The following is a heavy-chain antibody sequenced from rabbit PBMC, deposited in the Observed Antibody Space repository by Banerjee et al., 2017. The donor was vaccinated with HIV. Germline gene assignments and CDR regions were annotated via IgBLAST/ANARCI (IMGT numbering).Heavy chain of an antibody. D-gene: IGHD1-1*01. CDR1: GFSFSSYYY. CDR3: ARDNADGGDVYYL. CDR2: IYTGDGST. V-gene: IGHV1S40*01. J-gene: IGHJ4*01. Sequence: QSLEESGGDLVKPGASLTLTCTASGFSFSSYYYMCWVRQAPGKGLEWIGCIYTGDGSTYYASWAKGRFSISKTSSTTVTLQMTSLTAADTATYFCARDNADGGDVYYLWGPGTLVTVS.